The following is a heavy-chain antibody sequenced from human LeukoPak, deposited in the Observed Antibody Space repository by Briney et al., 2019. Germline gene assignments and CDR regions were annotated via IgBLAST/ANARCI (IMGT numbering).Heavy chain of an antibody. D-gene: IGHD3-22*01. CDR1: GGSINSHY. J-gene: IGHJ5*02. V-gene: IGHV4-59*08. Sequence: SETLSLTCSVSGGSINSHYWSWIRQPPGKGLEWIGYTYYSGSTYYNPSLKSRVTISVDTSKNQFSLKLSSVTAADTAVYYCARPYYYDSRIDPWGQGTRVTVSS. CDR2: TYYSGST. CDR3: ARPYYYDSRIDP.